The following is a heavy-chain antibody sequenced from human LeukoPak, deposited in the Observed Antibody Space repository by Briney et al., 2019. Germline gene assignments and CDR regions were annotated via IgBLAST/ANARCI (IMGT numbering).Heavy chain of an antibody. Sequence: PGGSLRLSCAASGFTFSSYWTSWVRQAPGKALEWVANIKQDGSEKYYVDSVKGRFTISRDNAKNSLYLQMNSLRAEDTAVYYCARERGWPLHYFDYWGQGTLVTVSS. CDR1: GFTFSSYW. J-gene: IGHJ4*02. CDR3: ARERGWPLHYFDY. V-gene: IGHV3-7*04. CDR2: IKQDGSEK. D-gene: IGHD5-24*01.